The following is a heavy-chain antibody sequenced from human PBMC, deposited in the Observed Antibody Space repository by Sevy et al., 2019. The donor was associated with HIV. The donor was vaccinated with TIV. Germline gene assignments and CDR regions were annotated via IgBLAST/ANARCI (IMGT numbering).Heavy chain of an antibody. CDR3: ASGAYYYASRTENFDY. CDR2: IKQDGYET. V-gene: IGHV3-7*01. J-gene: IGHJ4*02. D-gene: IGHD3-10*01. CDR1: GFNFRNSW. Sequence: GGSLRLSCATFGFNFRNSWMAWVRQTPGKGLEFLADIKQDGYETYYADSVKGRFTISRDNSKNTLYLQMNSLRAEDTAVYYCASGAYYYASRTENFDYWGQGTLVTVSS.